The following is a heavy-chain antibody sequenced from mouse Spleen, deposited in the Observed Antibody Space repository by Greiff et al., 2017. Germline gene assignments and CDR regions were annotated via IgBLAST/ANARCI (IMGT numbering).Heavy chain of an antibody. V-gene: IGHV1-54*01. Sequence: QVQLQQSGAELVRPGTSVKVSCKASGYAFTNYLIEWVKQRPGQGLEWIGVINPGSGGTNYNEKFKGKATLTADKSSSTAYMQLSSLTSDDSAVYFCARSSVVADYWGQGTTLTVSS. J-gene: IGHJ2*01. D-gene: IGHD1-1*01. CDR1: GYAFTNYL. CDR2: INPGSGGT. CDR3: ARSSVVADY.